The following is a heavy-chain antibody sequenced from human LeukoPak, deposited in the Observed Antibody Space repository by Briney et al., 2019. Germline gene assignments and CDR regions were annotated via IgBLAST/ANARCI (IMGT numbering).Heavy chain of an antibody. V-gene: IGHV7-4-1*02. CDR2: ISTNTGDP. Sequence: ASVKVSCKASGYTFTTYAMNWVRQAPGQGLEWMGWISTNTGDPTYAQGFTGRFVFSLDTSVSTAYLQISSLKAEDTAVYYCARYYYDSSGYYVDYWDQGTLVTVSS. J-gene: IGHJ4*02. CDR1: GYTFTTYA. CDR3: ARYYYDSSGYYVDY. D-gene: IGHD3-22*01.